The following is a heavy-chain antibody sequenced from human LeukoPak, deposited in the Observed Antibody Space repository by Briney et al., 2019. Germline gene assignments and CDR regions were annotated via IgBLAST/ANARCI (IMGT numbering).Heavy chain of an antibody. V-gene: IGHV3-53*01. CDR2: IYSGGST. CDR1: GFTFTRYW. Sequence: GGSLRLSCAASGFTFTRYWMSWVRQAPGKGLEWVSVIYSGGSTYYADSVKGRFTISRDNSKNALYLQMNSLRAEDTAVYYCARERLSGSYIDYWGQGTLVTVSS. CDR3: ARERLSGSYIDY. D-gene: IGHD1-26*01. J-gene: IGHJ4*02.